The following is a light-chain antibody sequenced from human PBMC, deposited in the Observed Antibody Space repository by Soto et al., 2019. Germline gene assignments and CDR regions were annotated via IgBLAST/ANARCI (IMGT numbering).Light chain of an antibody. CDR2: DAY. J-gene: IGKJ5*01. CDR1: QSFRGL. V-gene: IGKV3-11*01. CDR3: QQRHMWPIT. Sequence: VLTQSPVTLSLSPGERATLSCRASQSFRGLLAWYQQNPGQAPRLLIYDAYNRATGIPPRFSGSGSGTDFTLTISSLEPEDSAVYYCQQRHMWPITFGQGTRLEIK.